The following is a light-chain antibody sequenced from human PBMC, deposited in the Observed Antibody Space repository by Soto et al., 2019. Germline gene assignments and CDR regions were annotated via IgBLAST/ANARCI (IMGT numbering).Light chain of an antibody. J-gene: IGLJ3*02. CDR1: TSNIGHNY. V-gene: IGLV1-51*01. CDR2: GND. CDR3: ATWDTNLSAV. Sequence: QSVLTQPPSVSAAPGQTVTISCSGGTSNIGHNYVSWYQQLPGTAPTLLIYGNDKRPSGIPDRFSGSKSGTSATLAITGLQTGDEADYYCATWDTNLSAVFGGGTKVTAL.